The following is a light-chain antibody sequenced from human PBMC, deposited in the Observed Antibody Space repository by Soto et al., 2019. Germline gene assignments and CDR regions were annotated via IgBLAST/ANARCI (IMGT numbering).Light chain of an antibody. CDR2: GAS. CDR1: QSLGKNY. J-gene: IGKJ1*01. Sequence: EIGLTQSPGTLSLSPGERAIVSCRATQSLGKNYLAWYQQKPGQAPRLLIHGASTRTTGIADRFSGSGSGTDFTLTISRLEHEDSAVYYCQQYASLPRTFGQGTKVEIK. CDR3: QQYASLPRT. V-gene: IGKV3-20*01.